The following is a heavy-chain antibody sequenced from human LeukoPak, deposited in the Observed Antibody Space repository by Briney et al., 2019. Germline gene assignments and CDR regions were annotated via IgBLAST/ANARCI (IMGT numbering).Heavy chain of an antibody. CDR1: GFTLSSNW. CDR2: INQDGSEK. D-gene: IGHD2-21*01. CDR3: ARDLGILSVPMPDY. V-gene: IGHV3-7*01. J-gene: IGHJ4*02. Sequence: PGGSLRLSCAASGFTLSSNWMSWVRQAPGKGLEWVASINQDGSEKEYVDSVKGRFSISRDNARNSVSLQMNSLRGEDTAVYYCARDLGILSVPMPDYWGQGTLVTVSS.